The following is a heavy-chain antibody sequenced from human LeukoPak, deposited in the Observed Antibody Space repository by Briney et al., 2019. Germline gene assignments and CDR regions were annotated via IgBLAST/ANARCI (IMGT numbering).Heavy chain of an antibody. CDR1: GFTFSSYW. CDR2: IKQDGSEK. V-gene: IGHV3-7*03. CDR3: ARDLNIAASAY. D-gene: IGHD2-15*01. Sequence: GGSLRLSCAASGFTFSSYWMSWVRQAPGKGLEWVANIKQDGSEKYYVDSVEGRFTISRDNAKNSLYLQMNSLRAEDTAVYYCARDLNIAASAYWGQGTLVTVSS. J-gene: IGHJ4*02.